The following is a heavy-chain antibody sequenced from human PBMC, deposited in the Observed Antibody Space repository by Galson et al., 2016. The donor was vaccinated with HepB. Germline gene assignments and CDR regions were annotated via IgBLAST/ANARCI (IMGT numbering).Heavy chain of an antibody. V-gene: IGHV1-69*06. CDR3: ATKPRYCSGENCYYYGMDV. Sequence: SVKVSCKASGLTFRSYIITWVRQAPGQGLEWMGGVIPIYHPVKSAQGFQGRLPITADTFTSTAYMELSSLRPEDTAVYYWATKPRYCSGENCYYYGMDVWGQGTTVTVTS. J-gene: IGHJ6*02. CDR1: GLTFRSYI. CDR2: VIPIYHPV. D-gene: IGHD2-15*01.